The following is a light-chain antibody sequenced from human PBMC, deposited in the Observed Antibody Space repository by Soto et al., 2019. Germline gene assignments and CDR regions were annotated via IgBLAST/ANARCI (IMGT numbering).Light chain of an antibody. CDR1: EKMTRY. V-gene: IGKV1-39*01. J-gene: IGKJ1*01. Sequence: MQLIQSPSSLSASVGDRVTITCRANEKMTRYLNWYQQKPGKAPKLLIYAASNLQSGVPSRFSGSGSGADFILTISSLQPEDSATYYCQQSYSTPRTFGQGTKV. CDR2: AAS. CDR3: QQSYSTPRT.